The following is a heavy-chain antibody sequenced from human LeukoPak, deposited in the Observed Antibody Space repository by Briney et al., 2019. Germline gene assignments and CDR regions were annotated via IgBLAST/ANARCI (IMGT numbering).Heavy chain of an antibody. Sequence: SETLSLTCTVSGGSISSHYWTWIRQPPGKGLEWIGDISNSGSTNYNPSLKSRVTIAIDTSKNQFSLKLSSVTAADTAVYYCARGLGDIYFDYWGQGTLVTVSS. D-gene: IGHD2-15*01. V-gene: IGHV4-59*11. CDR3: ARGLGDIYFDY. CDR2: ISNSGST. J-gene: IGHJ4*02. CDR1: GGSISSHY.